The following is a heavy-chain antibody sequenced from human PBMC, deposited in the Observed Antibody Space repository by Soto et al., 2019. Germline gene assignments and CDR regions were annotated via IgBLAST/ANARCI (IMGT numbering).Heavy chain of an antibody. Sequence: EVQLLESGGGLIQPGGSLRLSCAASGFTFTTYAMRWVRQAPGKGLEWVSAISASGDITYYADSVKGRFTISRDSSKNTLYLQMNGVRAEDTAIYYWAKDSNLIPSGSNHWGQGTLVTVSS. CDR1: GFTFTTYA. D-gene: IGHD3-10*01. J-gene: IGHJ5*02. V-gene: IGHV3-23*01. CDR3: AKDSNLIPSGSNH. CDR2: ISASGDIT.